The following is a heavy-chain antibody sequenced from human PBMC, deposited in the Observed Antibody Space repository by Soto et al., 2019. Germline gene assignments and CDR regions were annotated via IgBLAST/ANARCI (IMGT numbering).Heavy chain of an antibody. D-gene: IGHD2-15*01. J-gene: IGHJ3*02. CDR1: GFTFNTYG. V-gene: IGHV3-23*01. Sequence: PGGSLRLSCAASGFTFNTYGMTWVRQAPGKGLEWVSTVSGSGGGTYYADSVKGRFTISRDNAKNSLYLQMSSLRAEDTAVYYCARAYSDAFDIWGQGTMVTVSS. CDR3: ARAYSDAFDI. CDR2: VSGSGGGT.